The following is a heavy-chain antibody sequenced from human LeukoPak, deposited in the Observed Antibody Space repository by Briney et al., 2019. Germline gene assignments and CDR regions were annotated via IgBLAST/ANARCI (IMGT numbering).Heavy chain of an antibody. CDR2: ISYDGSNK. CDR3: AKDPIPARKAVAGYFDY. CDR1: GFTFSSYG. D-gene: IGHD6-19*01. J-gene: IGHJ4*02. V-gene: IGHV3-30*18. Sequence: PGRSLRLSCAASGFTFSSYGMHWVRQAPGKGLEWVAVISYDGSNKYYADSVKGRFTISRDSSKNTLYLQMNSLRAEDTAVYYCAKDPIPARKAVAGYFDYWGQGTLVTVSS.